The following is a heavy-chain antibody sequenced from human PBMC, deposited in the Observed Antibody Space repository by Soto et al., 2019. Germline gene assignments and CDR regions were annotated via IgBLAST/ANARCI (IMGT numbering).Heavy chain of an antibody. V-gene: IGHV1-18*01. CDR1: GYTLISYG. J-gene: IGHJ5*02. CDR2: ISAYNRNT. D-gene: IGHD3-10*02. CDR3: ARDRGVREVLINDS. Sequence: QVQLVQSGVEVKKPGASVKVSCKASGYTLISYGISWVRQAPGQGLEWMGRISAYNRNTTYAQKLKGRGTRTTDTATSTAYIQLRSLRSDYTAVYYCARDRGVREVLINDSWGQGTLATVSS.